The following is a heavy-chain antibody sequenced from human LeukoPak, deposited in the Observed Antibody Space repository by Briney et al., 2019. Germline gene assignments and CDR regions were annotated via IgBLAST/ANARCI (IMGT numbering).Heavy chain of an antibody. V-gene: IGHV1-69*13. J-gene: IGHJ6*03. D-gene: IGHD3-10*01. CDR2: IIPIFGTA. CDR3: ARSKVYGSGQPSKGNYYYYYMDV. CDR1: GYTFTSYA. Sequence: ASVKVSCKASGYTFTSYAISWVRQAPGQGLEWMGGIIPIFGTANYAQKFQGRVTITADESTSTAYMELSSLRSEDTAVYYCARSKVYGSGQPSKGNYYYYYMDVWGKGTTVTVSS.